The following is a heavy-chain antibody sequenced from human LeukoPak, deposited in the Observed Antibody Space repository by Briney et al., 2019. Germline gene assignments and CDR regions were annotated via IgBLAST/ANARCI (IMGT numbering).Heavy chain of an antibody. V-gene: IGHV3-73*01. CDR1: GFTVSSNY. J-gene: IGHJ4*02. CDR2: IRSKANSYAT. Sequence: GGSLRLSCAASGFTVSSNYMSWVRQASGKGLEWVGRIRSKANSYATAYAASVKGRFTISRDDSKNTAYLQMNSLKTEDTAVYYCTRRNPVQATDYWGQGTLVTVSS. CDR3: TRRNPVQATDY. D-gene: IGHD1-1*01.